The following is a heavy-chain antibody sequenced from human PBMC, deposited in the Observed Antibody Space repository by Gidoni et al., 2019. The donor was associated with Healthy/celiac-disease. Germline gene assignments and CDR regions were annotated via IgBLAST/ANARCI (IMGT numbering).Heavy chain of an antibody. CDR1: GFTFSSYS. CDR3: ARGRGYSYGSLDY. CDR2: ISSSSSYI. J-gene: IGHJ4*02. D-gene: IGHD5-18*01. V-gene: IGHV3-21*01. Sequence: EVQLVESGGGLVKPGGSLRLSCAASGFTFSSYSMNWVRQAPGKGLEWVSSISSSSSYIYYADSVKGRFTISRDNAKNSLYLQMNSLRAEDTAVYYCARGRGYSYGSLDYWGQGTLVTVSS.